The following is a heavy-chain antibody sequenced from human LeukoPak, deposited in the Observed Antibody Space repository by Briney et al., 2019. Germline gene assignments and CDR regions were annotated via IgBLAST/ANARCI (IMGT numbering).Heavy chain of an antibody. V-gene: IGHV3-23*01. CDR1: GFTFSSYA. J-gene: IGHJ3*02. CDR2: ISGSGGST. D-gene: IGHD3-3*01. Sequence: PGGSLRLSCAASGFTFSSYAMSWVRQAPGKGLEWVSAISGSGGSTYYAGSVKGRFTISRDNSKNTLYLQMNSLRAEDTAVYYCAKDLKIFGVVDRDWSAFDIWGQGTMVTVSS. CDR3: AKDLKIFGVVDRDWSAFDI.